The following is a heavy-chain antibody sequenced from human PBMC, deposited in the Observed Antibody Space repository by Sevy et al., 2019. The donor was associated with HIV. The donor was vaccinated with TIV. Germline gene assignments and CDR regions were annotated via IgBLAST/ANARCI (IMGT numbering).Heavy chain of an antibody. J-gene: IGHJ5*02. CDR1: GVTFSDSA. V-gene: IGHV3-73*01. CDR2: IRTKLNDYAT. Sequence: GGSLRLSCAASGVTFSDSAVHWVRQASGKGLEWVGLIRTKLNDYATVYAASVKGRFTISRDDSKNTAYLQMDSVTTXXXXXXXXXXXXXSDVGPWGQGTLVTVSS. CDR3: XXXXXSDVGP.